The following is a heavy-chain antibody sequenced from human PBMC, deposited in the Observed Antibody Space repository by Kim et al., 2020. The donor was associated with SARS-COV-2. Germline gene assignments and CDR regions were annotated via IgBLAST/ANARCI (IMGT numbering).Heavy chain of an antibody. D-gene: IGHD2-15*01. CDR3: LRAKSAPFDY. CDR2: IKEDGSEK. CDR1: GFTLSDYW. Sequence: GGSLRLSCAASGFTLSDYWMNWVRQAPGKGLEWVANIKEDGSEKYYVDSVMGRFTISRDNAKNSLFLQMNSLRAEDTAVYYCLRAKSAPFDYWGQGTPVTVSS. V-gene: IGHV3-7*01. J-gene: IGHJ4*02.